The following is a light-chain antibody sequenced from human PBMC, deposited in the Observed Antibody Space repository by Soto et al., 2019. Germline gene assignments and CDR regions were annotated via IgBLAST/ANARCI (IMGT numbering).Light chain of an antibody. Sequence: EIVMTQSPATLSVSPGERATLSCRASQNVSSNLAWDQQKPGQAPRLLIYGASTRATGIPARFSGSGSGTEFTLTISSLQSEDFAVYSCQQYNNLGYTFGQGTKLEIK. CDR2: GAS. CDR1: QNVSSN. V-gene: IGKV3-15*01. J-gene: IGKJ2*01. CDR3: QQYNNLGYT.